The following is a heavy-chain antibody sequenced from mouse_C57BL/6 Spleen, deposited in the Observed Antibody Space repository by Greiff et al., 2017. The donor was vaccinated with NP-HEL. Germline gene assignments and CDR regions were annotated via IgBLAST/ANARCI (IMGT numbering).Heavy chain of an antibody. V-gene: IGHV5-17*01. Sequence: EVKVVESGGGLVKPGGSLKLSCAASGFTFSDYGMHWVRQAPEKGLEWVAYISSGSSTIYYADTVKGRFTIARDNAKNTLFLQMTSLRSEDTAMYYCARSTTVVETWFAYWGQGTLVTVSA. J-gene: IGHJ3*01. D-gene: IGHD1-1*01. CDR2: ISSGSSTI. CDR1: GFTFSDYG. CDR3: ARSTTVVETWFAY.